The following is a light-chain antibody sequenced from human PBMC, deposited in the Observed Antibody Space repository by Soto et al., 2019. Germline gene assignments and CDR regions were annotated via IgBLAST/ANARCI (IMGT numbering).Light chain of an antibody. J-gene: IGKJ4*02. CDR3: QQTYTTPGT. CDR2: GAS. Sequence: DIQMTQSPSSLPASVGDSVTITCRASQTVDKYLNWYQHKIGQAPKLLIYGASSLHKGVPARFRGSGAGTFFTLAISSLQPEDFGTYYGQQTYTTPGTFGRGTTVEIK. V-gene: IGKV1-39*01. CDR1: QTVDKY.